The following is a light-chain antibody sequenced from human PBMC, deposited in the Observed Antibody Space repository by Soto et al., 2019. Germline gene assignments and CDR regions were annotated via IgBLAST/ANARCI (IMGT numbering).Light chain of an antibody. Sequence: DIQMTQSPSTLSASVGDRVTITCRASQRIANWVAWYQQKPGKAPSLLMYKASTLQTGVPSRFSGSGAGTESTLTISGLQSDDFATYYCQQYSTYRTFGQGTKVEV. J-gene: IGKJ1*01. CDR3: QQYSTYRT. CDR2: KAS. CDR1: QRIANW. V-gene: IGKV1-5*03.